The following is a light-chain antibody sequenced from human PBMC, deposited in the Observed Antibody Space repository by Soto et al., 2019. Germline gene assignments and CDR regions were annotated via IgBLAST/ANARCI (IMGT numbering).Light chain of an antibody. CDR2: DVS. CDR1: QSLATSR. Sequence: ETVLTQSPGTLSLSPGETAIVSCRASQSLATSRLAWYRQKPGQAPRLLIYDVSSRATGIPDRFSGSGSGTDFTLSISRLEPEDFAVYFGHQYQTSPWTFGRGTKVYIK. CDR3: HQYQTSPWT. V-gene: IGKV3-20*01. J-gene: IGKJ1*01.